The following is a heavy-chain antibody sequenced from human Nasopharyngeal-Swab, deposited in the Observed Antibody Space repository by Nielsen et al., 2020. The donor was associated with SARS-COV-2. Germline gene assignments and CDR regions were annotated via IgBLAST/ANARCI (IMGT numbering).Heavy chain of an antibody. V-gene: IGHV3-7*01. CDR3: ARDGGSYNDY. D-gene: IGHD1-26*01. CDR2: IKQDGSEK. CDR1: GFTFSSYW. Sequence: GESLKISCAASGFTFSSYWMSWVRQAPGKGLEWVANIKQDGSEKYYVDSVKGRFTISRDNATNSLYLQMNSLRAEDTAVYYCARDGGSYNDYWGQGTLVTVSS. J-gene: IGHJ4*02.